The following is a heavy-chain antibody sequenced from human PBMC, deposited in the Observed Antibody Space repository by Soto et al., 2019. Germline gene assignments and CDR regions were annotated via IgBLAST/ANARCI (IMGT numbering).Heavy chain of an antibody. CDR1: GGSFSGYY. V-gene: IGHV4-34*01. CDR3: ARDKITGLLDY. CDR2: INHSGST. J-gene: IGHJ4*02. D-gene: IGHD2-8*02. Sequence: SETRSLTCAVYGGSFSGYYWTWIRQPPGTGLEWIGEINHSGSTNYNPSLKSRVTISVDTSKNQFSLKLTSVTAADTAVYYCARDKITGLLDYWGQGTLVA.